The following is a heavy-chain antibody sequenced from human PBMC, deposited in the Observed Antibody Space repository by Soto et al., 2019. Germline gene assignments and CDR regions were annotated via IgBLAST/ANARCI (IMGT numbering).Heavy chain of an antibody. CDR3: AALDRYNNWFDP. V-gene: IGHV1-58*01. D-gene: IGHD1-20*01. CDR1: GFTFTSSA. CDR2: IVVGSGNT. J-gene: IGHJ5*02. Sequence: ASVKLSCKASGFTFTSSAVQWVRQARGQRLEWIGWIVVGSGNTNYAQKFQERVTITRDMSTSTAYMELSSLRSEDTAVYYCAALDRYNNWFDPWGQGTLVTVSS.